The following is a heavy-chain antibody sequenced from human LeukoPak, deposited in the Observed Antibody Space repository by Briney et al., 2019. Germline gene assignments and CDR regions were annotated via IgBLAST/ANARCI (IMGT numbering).Heavy chain of an antibody. CDR2: ISYDGSNK. J-gene: IGHJ4*02. V-gene: IGHV3-30*18. Sequence: GGSLRLSCAASGFTFSSYGMHWVRQAPGKGLEWVAVISYDGSNKYYADSVKGRFTISRDNSKNTLYLQMNNLRAEDTAVYYCAKEGGYYDSSGYSYYFGYWGQGTLVTVSS. CDR3: AKEGGYYDSSGYSYYFGY. CDR1: GFTFSSYG. D-gene: IGHD3-22*01.